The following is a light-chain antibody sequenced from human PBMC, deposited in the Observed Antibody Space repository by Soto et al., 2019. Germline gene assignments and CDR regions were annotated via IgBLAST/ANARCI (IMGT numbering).Light chain of an antibody. CDR3: QQYNNLLMLS. CDR2: GAS. V-gene: IGKV3-15*01. CDR1: QSISGN. J-gene: IGKJ4*01. Sequence: ESVTTQSPAILSVSPGERDTLSCRASQSISGNLAWYQQKPGQAPRLLFYGASTRATGIPARFGGSGSGTEFTLTISSLQSEDFAIYYCQQYNNLLMLSFGGGTKVDIK.